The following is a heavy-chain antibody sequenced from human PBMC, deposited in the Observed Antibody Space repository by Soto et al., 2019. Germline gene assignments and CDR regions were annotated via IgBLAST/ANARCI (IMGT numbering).Heavy chain of an antibody. Sequence: SGATLVNPTQTLTLTCTFSRFSLSTNVIIVGLILQPPRKSLEWLALIYWDDDNRYSPSLISMFTITKYTSKNQVVLTMTDMAHVDTARYHCASGGFVGSGSYWRWWGQ. J-gene: IGHJ1*01. V-gene: IGHV2-5*02. D-gene: IGHD3-10*01. CDR1: RFSLSTNVII. CDR2: IYWDDDN. CDR3: ASGGFVGSGSYWRW.